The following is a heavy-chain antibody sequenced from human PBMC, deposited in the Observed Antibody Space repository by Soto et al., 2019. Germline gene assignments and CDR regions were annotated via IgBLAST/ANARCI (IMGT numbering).Heavy chain of an antibody. Sequence: PGESLKISCKGSGYSFTSYWISWVRQMPGKGLEWMGRIDPSDSYTNYSPSFQGHVTISADKSISTAYLQWSSLKASDTAMYYCARHNEQLDPLFGYWGQGTLVTVSS. CDR3: ARHNEQLDPLFGY. CDR1: GYSFTSYW. D-gene: IGHD6-6*01. J-gene: IGHJ4*02. CDR2: IDPSDSYT. V-gene: IGHV5-10-1*01.